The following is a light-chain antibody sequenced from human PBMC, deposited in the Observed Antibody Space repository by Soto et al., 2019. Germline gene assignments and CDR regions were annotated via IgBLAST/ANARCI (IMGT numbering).Light chain of an antibody. Sequence: EIVLTQSPGTLSLSPGEGGTLSCRASQTVISNSLAWYQQKPGQPPRLLIHGASTRAPGIPDRFSGSRSGTDFPLPISRLEPEDFAVYYCQLYGGSPKTCGQVTKVEIK. V-gene: IGKV3-20*01. CDR3: QLYGGSPKT. CDR2: GAS. CDR1: QTVISNS. J-gene: IGKJ1*01.